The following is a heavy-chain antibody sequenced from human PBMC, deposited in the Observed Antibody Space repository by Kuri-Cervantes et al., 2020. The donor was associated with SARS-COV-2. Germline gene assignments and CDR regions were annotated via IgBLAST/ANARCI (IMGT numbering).Heavy chain of an antibody. CDR2: ISYDGSNK. V-gene: IGHV3-30-3*01. D-gene: IGHD3-3*01. CDR3: ARQYYDFWSGNMDV. Sequence: SCPASGLTFSSYAMHWVRQAPGKGLEWVAVISYDGSNKYYADSVKGRFTISRDNAKNSLYLQMNSLRAEDTAVYYCARQYYDFWSGNMDVWGKGTTVTVSS. CDR1: GLTFSSYA. J-gene: IGHJ6*03.